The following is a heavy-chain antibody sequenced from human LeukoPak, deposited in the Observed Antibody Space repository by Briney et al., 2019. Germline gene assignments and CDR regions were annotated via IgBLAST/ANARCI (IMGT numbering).Heavy chain of an antibody. CDR1: GGTFSSYA. CDR2: IIPIFGTA. Sequence: SVKVSCKASGGTFSSYAISWVRQAPGQGLEWMGGIIPIFGTANYAQKFQGRVTITADESTSTAYMELSSLRSEDTAVYYCAGNVDTAMARDYWGQGTLVTVSS. CDR3: AGNVDTAMARDY. D-gene: IGHD5-18*01. J-gene: IGHJ4*02. V-gene: IGHV1-69*13.